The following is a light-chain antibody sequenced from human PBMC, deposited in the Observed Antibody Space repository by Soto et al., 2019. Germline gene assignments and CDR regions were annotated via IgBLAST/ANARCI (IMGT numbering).Light chain of an antibody. J-gene: IGKJ1*01. CDR2: EAS. CDR1: QSIDTH. V-gene: IGKV1-39*01. CDR3: HQTYSPPDK. Sequence: DIRMTQSPSSLSASVGDRVTITCRASQSIDTHLNWYQQHPGKAPNALIYEASNLQSGVPSTFSGSGSGTDFTLTISGLQTDDSATYYCHQTYSPPDKFGQGTKVEIK.